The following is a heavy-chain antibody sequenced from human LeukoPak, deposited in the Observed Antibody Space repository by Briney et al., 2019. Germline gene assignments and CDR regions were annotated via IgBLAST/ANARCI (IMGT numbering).Heavy chain of an antibody. V-gene: IGHV3-30*18. CDR1: GFTFSSYG. D-gene: IGHD3-10*01. J-gene: IGHJ5*02. Sequence: GGSLRLSCAASGFTFSSYGMHWVRQAPGTGLAWVAVISYDGSNKYYADSVKGRFTISRDNSKNTLYLQMNSLRAEDTAVYYCAKDPGYYYGSGSSMNWFDPWGQGTLVTVSS. CDR2: ISYDGSNK. CDR3: AKDPGYYYGSGSSMNWFDP.